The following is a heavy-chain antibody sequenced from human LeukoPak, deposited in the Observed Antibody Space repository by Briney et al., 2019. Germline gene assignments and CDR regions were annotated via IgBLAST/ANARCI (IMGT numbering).Heavy chain of an antibody. CDR1: GGSISSYY. CDR3: ARGARDYDFWSGYSYYFDY. Sequence: PSETLSLTCTVSGGSISSYYWTWIRQSPGKGLEYIGYIYHTGETDYNPSLKSRVTISLDSSKKQFSLKMTSMTAADTAVYYCARGARDYDFWSGYSYYFDYWGQGTLVTVSS. CDR2: IYHTGET. J-gene: IGHJ4*02. V-gene: IGHV4-59*12. D-gene: IGHD3-3*01.